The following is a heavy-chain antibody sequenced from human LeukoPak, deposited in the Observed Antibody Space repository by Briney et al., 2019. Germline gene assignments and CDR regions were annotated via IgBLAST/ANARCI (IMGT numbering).Heavy chain of an antibody. Sequence: PGGSLRLSCAASGFTFSTYWMHWVRQAPGKGLVWVSRIKSDGSSIMYADSVRGRFTISRDNAKNTLYLQMNSLRAEDTAVYYCATAGNYRFDYWGQGTLVTVSS. CDR2: IKSDGSSI. CDR3: ATAGNYRFDY. D-gene: IGHD1-7*01. V-gene: IGHV3-74*03. J-gene: IGHJ4*02. CDR1: GFTFSTYW.